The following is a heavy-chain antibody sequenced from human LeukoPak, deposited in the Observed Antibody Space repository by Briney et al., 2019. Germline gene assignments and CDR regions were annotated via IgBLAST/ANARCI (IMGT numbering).Heavy chain of an antibody. CDR1: GFIFRSSS. V-gene: IGHV3-23*01. CDR2: ISAISDIT. Sequence: TGGSLRLSCAASGFIFRSSSMSWVRQAPGKGLEWVSSISAISDITHYAESVQGRFTISRDNSGNTLYVQMNSLSVDDTAVYYCAKVKSSLRVVGAWGQGTLVTVSS. J-gene: IGHJ5*02. D-gene: IGHD3-22*01. CDR3: AKVKSSLRVVGA.